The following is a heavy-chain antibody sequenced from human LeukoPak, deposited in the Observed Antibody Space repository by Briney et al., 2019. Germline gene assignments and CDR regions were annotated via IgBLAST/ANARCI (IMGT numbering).Heavy chain of an antibody. J-gene: IGHJ4*02. CDR2: INTNTGTP. V-gene: IGHV7-4-1*02. D-gene: IGHD5-12*01. Sequence: VASVKVSCKASGYTFTSYAMNWVRQAPGQGLEWMGWINTNTGTPTYAQGFTGRFVFSLDSSVSTAYLQISSLKAEDIAVYYCVRQYSGYESLYFDSWGQGTLVTVSS. CDR3: VRQYSGYESLYFDS. CDR1: GYTFTSYA.